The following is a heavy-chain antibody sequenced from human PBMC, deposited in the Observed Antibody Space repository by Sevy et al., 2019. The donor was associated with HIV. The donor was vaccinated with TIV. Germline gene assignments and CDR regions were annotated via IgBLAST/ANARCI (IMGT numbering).Heavy chain of an antibody. CDR2: IYHSGTT. J-gene: IGHJ6*02. CDR1: GGSVSSGGYY. V-gene: IGHV4-31*03. Sequence: SETLSLTCTVSGGSVSSGGYYWNWIRQHPGKGLEWIGYIYHSGTTYYNPSLKSRLSISVETSKSQIFLKLTSVTAAETAVYYCAGDRDSYNGMDVWGQGTTVTVSS. CDR3: AGDRDSYNGMDV.